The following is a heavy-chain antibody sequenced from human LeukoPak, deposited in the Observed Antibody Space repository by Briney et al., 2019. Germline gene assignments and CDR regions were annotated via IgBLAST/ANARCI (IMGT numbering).Heavy chain of an antibody. CDR3: ATFQGYSSGWSIDY. Sequence: PGGSLRLSCAASGLTFSSYSMNWVRQAPGKGLEWVSSISSSSSYIYYADSVKGRFTISRDNAKNSLYLQMNSLRAEDTAVYYCATFQGYSSGWSIDYWGQGTLVTVSS. CDR1: GLTFSSYS. V-gene: IGHV3-21*01. D-gene: IGHD6-19*01. J-gene: IGHJ4*02. CDR2: ISSSSSYI.